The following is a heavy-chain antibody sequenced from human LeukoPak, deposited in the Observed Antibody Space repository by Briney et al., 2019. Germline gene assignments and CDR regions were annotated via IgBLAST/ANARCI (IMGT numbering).Heavy chain of an antibody. CDR1: GYTFTSYD. V-gene: IGHV1-8*02. CDR3: ARGALSRSSSYYMDV. J-gene: IGHJ6*03. CDR2: MNPNSGNT. D-gene: IGHD6-6*01. Sequence: ASVKVSCKASGYTFTSYDINWVGQAAGQGLEWMGWMNPNSGNTGYAQKFQGRVTMTRNTSISTAYMEMSSLRSEDTAVYYCARGALSRSSSYYMDVWGKGTTVTVSS.